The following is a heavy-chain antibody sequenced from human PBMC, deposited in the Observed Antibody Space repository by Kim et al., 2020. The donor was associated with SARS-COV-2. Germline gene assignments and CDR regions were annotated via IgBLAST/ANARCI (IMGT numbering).Heavy chain of an antibody. D-gene: IGHD1-26*01. Sequence: GGSLRLSCAASGFTFSSYSMNWVRQAPGKGLEWVSYISSSSSTIYYADSVKGRFTISRDNAKNSLYLQMNSLRDEDTAVYYCARGRGVSYYDWFDPWGQGTLVTVSS. J-gene: IGHJ5*02. CDR1: GFTFSSYS. CDR2: ISSSSSTI. CDR3: ARGRGVSYYDWFDP. V-gene: IGHV3-48*02.